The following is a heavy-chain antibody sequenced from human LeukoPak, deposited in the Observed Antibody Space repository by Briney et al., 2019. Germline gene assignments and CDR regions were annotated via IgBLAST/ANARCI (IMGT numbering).Heavy chain of an antibody. Sequence: KFQGRVTITRDTSASTAYMELSSLRSEDTAVYYCARGGLDDGYELGIFDYWGQGTLVTVSS. D-gene: IGHD5-12*01. V-gene: IGHV1-3*01. CDR3: ARGGLDDGYELGIFDY. J-gene: IGHJ4*02.